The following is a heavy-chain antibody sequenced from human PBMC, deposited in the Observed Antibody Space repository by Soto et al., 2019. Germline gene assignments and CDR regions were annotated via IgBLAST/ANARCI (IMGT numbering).Heavy chain of an antibody. CDR2: IVVGSGNT. V-gene: IGHV1-58*02. D-gene: IGHD3-10*01. J-gene: IGHJ6*02. CDR3: AADWFGDQNYYYGMDV. Sequence: SVKVSCKGSGFTFTSSAMQWVRQARGQRLEWIGWIVVGSGNTNYAQKFQERVTITRDMSTSTAYMELSSLRSEDTAVYYCAADWFGDQNYYYGMDVWGQGTTVTVSS. CDR1: GFTFTSSA.